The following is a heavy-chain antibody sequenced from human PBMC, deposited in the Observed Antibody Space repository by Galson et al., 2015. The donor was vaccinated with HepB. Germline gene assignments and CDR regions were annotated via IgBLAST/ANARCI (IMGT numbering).Heavy chain of an antibody. D-gene: IGHD4-17*01. CDR1: GFTFSSYS. Sequence: SLRLSCAASGFTFSSYSMNWVRQAPGKGLEWVSSVSSTSSYISYADSVKGRFTISRDNAKNTLYLQMNSLRVEDTAVYYCARDRFNGDYTRRGGNFDKWGQGTLVTVSS. CDR3: ARDRFNGDYTRRGGNFDK. J-gene: IGHJ4*02. CDR2: VSSTSSYI. V-gene: IGHV3-21*01.